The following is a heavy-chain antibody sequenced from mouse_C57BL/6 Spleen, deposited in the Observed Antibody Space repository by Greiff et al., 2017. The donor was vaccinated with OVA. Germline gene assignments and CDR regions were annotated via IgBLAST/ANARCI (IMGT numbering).Heavy chain of an antibody. Sequence: VQLKQSGPVLVKPGASVKMSCKASGYTFTDYYMNWVKQSHGKSLEWIGVINPYNGGTSYNQKFKGKATLTVDKSSSTAYMELNSLTSEDSAVYYCARETAQATSYAMDYWGQGTSVTVSS. V-gene: IGHV1-19*01. D-gene: IGHD3-2*02. J-gene: IGHJ4*01. CDR2: INPYNGGT. CDR1: GYTFTDYY. CDR3: ARETAQATSYAMDY.